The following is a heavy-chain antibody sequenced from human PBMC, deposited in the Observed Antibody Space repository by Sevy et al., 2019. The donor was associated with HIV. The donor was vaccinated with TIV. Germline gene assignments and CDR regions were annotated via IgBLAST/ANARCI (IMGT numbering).Heavy chain of an antibody. J-gene: IGHJ4*02. CDR3: AREGCTKPHDY. CDR1: GFTFSKYS. CDR2: LSFGCGEI. Sequence: GGSLRLSCAASGFTFSKYSMSWVRQPPGKGLEWVSTLSFGCGEINHADSVKGRFTISRDNSKNQLYLQMNNLRAEDTAVYYCAREGCTKPHDYWGQGTLVTVSS. V-gene: IGHV3-23*01. D-gene: IGHD2-8*01.